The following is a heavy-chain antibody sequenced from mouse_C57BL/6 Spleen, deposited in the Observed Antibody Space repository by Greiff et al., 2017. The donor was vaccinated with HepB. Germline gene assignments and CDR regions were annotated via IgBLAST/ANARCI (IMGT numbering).Heavy chain of an antibody. CDR3: AQGDYGSSTGKAMDY. V-gene: IGHV2-2*01. D-gene: IGHD1-1*01. J-gene: IGHJ4*01. CDR2: IWSGGST. Sequence: VQLVESGPGLVQPSQSLSITCTVSGFSLTSYGVHWVRQSPGKGLEWLGVIWSGGSTDYNAAFISRLSISKDNSKSQVFFKMNSLQADDTAIYYCAQGDYGSSTGKAMDYWGQGTSVTVSS. CDR1: GFSLTSYG.